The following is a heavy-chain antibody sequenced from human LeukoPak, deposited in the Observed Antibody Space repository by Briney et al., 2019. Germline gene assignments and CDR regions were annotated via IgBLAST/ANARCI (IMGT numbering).Heavy chain of an antibody. CDR3: ARAPDYYDSSGYYSYYFDY. D-gene: IGHD3-22*01. CDR1: GGSISSYY. Sequence: SETLSLTCTVSGGSISSYYWSWIRQPPGKGLEWIGYIYYSGSTNYNPSLKSRVTISVDTSKNQFSLKLSSVTAADTAVYYCARAPDYYDSSGYYSYYFDYWGQGPLVTVSS. CDR2: IYYSGST. V-gene: IGHV4-59*01. J-gene: IGHJ4*02.